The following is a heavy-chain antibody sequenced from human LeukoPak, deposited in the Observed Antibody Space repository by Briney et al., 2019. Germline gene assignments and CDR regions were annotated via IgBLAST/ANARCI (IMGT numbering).Heavy chain of an antibody. CDR1: GFTFSSYA. Sequence: GGSLRLSCAASGFTFSSYAMSWVRQAPGKGLEWVSAISGSGGSTYYADSVKGRFTISRDNSKNTLYLQMNSLRAEDTAVYYCAKPPGSSPNEYYYYSMDVWGQGTTVTVSS. CDR3: AKPPGSSPNEYYYYSMDV. V-gene: IGHV3-23*01. J-gene: IGHJ6*02. D-gene: IGHD6-6*01. CDR2: ISGSGGST.